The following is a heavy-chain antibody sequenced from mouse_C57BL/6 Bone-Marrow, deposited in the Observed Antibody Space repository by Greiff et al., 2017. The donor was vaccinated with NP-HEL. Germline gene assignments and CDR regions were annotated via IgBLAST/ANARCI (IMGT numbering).Heavy chain of an antibody. Sequence: VQLQQSGPELVKPGASVKISCKASGYSFTGYYMNWVKQSPEKSLEWIGEINPSTGGTTYNQKFKAKATLTVDKSSSTAYMQLKSLTSEDSAVYYCARLHSNYGNYWGQGTTLTVSS. CDR2: INPSTGGT. V-gene: IGHV1-42*01. CDR1: GYSFTGYY. J-gene: IGHJ2*01. D-gene: IGHD2-5*01. CDR3: ARLHSNYGNY.